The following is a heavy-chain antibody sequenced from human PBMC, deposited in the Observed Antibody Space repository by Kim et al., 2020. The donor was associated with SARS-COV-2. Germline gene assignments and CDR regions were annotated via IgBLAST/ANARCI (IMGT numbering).Heavy chain of an antibody. D-gene: IGHD4-17*01. Sequence: GGSLRLSCAASGFTFSSYSMNWVRQAPEKGLEWVSSISSSSSYIYYADSVKGRFTISRDNAKNSLYLQMNSLRAEDTAVYYCASSRFSTVTTGDWGQGTLVTVSS. J-gene: IGHJ4*02. V-gene: IGHV3-21*01. CDR1: GFTFSSYS. CDR3: ASSRFSTVTTGD. CDR2: ISSSSSYI.